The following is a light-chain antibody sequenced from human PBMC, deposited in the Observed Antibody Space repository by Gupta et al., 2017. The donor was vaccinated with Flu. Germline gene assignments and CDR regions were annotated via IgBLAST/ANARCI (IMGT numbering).Light chain of an antibody. CDR3: SSYTSSAVI. CDR1: SSDVGGYKY. V-gene: IGLV2-14*01. Sequence: QSALTQHASVSGSPGKSITISCTGTSSDVGGYKYVSWYQQHPGKAPKLMIYEVSNRPSGVSNRFSGSKSGNTASLTISGLQAEDEADYYCSSYTSSAVIFGGGTKLTVL. J-gene: IGLJ2*01. CDR2: EVS.